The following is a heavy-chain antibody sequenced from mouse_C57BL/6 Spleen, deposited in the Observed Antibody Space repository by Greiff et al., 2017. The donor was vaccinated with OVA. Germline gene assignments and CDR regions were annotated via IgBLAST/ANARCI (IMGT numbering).Heavy chain of an antibody. V-gene: IGHV14-4*01. CDR3: TTLYDYYFDY. Sequence: VQLKQSGAELVRPGASVKLSCTASGFNIKDDYMHWVKQRPEQGLEWIGWIDPENGDTEYASKFQGKATITADTSSNTAYLQLSSLTSEDTAVYYCTTLYDYYFDYWGQGTTLTVSS. D-gene: IGHD2-3*01. CDR2: IDPENGDT. J-gene: IGHJ2*01. CDR1: GFNIKDDY.